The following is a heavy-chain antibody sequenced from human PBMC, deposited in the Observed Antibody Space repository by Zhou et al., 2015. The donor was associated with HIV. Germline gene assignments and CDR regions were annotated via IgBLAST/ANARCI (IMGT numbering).Heavy chain of an antibody. J-gene: IGHJ4*02. CDR3: ARGMLLINKAGARGFDY. CDR1: GFIFSHYG. V-gene: IGHV3-30*02. D-gene: IGHD6-19*01. CDR2: IGYDGSNK. Sequence: QVQLVESGGGVVQPGGSLRLSCAASGFIFSHYGMHWVRQAPGKGLEWVAFIGYDGSNKYYADSVKGRFTISRDNSKNTLYLQMNSLRPEDTAVYYCARGMLLINKAGARGFDYWGQGNPGSPSPQ.